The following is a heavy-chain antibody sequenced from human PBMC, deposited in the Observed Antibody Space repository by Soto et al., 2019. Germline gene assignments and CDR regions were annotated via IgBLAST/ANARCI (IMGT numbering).Heavy chain of an antibody. D-gene: IGHD3-16*01. CDR3: ARWGTTGGLDV. J-gene: IGHJ4*02. CDR1: GFTFRSFV. Sequence: QVQLVESGGGVVQPGTSLRLSCVGSGFTFRSFVIHWVRQAPGKGLEWVALTSYDGSNKYYDDSVKGRFTISRDNSRNTLDLQLDSLRLEDTALYYCARWGTTGGLDVWGQGTLVSVSS. CDR2: TSYDGSNK. V-gene: IGHV3-30*19.